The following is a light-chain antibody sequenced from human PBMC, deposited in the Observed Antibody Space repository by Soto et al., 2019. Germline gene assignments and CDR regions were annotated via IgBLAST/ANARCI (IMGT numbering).Light chain of an antibody. Sequence: DIQMTQSPSSLSASVGDRVTITCQASQDIRNYLNWYQQKPGKAPNLLIYDASNLRAGVPSRFSGSGSGTESTFNISSLQPEDIATYYCQHYDHLPPLSFGGGTKVEIK. J-gene: IGKJ4*01. CDR3: QHYDHLPPLS. CDR1: QDIRNY. V-gene: IGKV1-33*01. CDR2: DAS.